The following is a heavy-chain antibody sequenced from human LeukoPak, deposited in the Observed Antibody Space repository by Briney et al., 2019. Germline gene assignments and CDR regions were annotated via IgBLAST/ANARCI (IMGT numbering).Heavy chain of an antibody. D-gene: IGHD6-6*01. CDR2: IRYDGSNK. CDR1: GFTFSSYG. J-gene: IGHJ4*02. V-gene: IGHV3-30*02. CDR3: AKEREILIAALDY. Sequence: PGGSLRLSCAASGFTFSSYGMHWVRQAPGKGLEWVAFIRYDGSNKYYADSVKGRFTTSRDNSKNTLYLQMNSLRAEDTAVYYCAKEREILIAALDYWGQGTLVTVSS.